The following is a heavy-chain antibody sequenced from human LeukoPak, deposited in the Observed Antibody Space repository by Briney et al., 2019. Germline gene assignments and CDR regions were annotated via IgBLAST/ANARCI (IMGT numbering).Heavy chain of an antibody. V-gene: IGHV3-33*01. Sequence: WRSLRLSCAASGFIYSHYGMHWVRQAPGKGLEWVAVIWSDGSNRFYAGSVKGRFTISRDNSQNTLFLQMNSLRAEDTAMYYCARDAQRGFDYSNSLKYWGHGTLVTVSS. J-gene: IGHJ4*01. D-gene: IGHD4-11*01. CDR3: ARDAQRGFDYSNSLKY. CDR2: IWSDGSNR. CDR1: GFIYSHYG.